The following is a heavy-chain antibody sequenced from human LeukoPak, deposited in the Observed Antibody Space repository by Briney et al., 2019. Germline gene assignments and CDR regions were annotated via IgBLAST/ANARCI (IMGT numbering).Heavy chain of an antibody. V-gene: IGHV3-7*03. J-gene: IGHJ4*02. CDR2: IKEDGSER. CDR1: AFIFSGHW. D-gene: IGHD2-15*01. CDR3: ASRHCSGGGCYFAGADPFDY. Sequence: GGSPRLSCEGSAFIFSGHWMNWVRQTPGKGLEWVASIKEDGSERQYVDSVKGRFSISRDNTKGSLFLQLNSLRAEDTAVYYCASRHCSGGGCYFAGADPFDYWGQGTLVTVSS.